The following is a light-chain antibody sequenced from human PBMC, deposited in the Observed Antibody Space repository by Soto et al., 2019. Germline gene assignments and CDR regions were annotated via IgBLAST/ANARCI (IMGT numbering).Light chain of an antibody. CDR2: GAS. CDR1: QSVSNNY. J-gene: IGKJ2*01. Sequence: EIVLTQSPGTLSLSPGERATLSCRASQSVSNNYLAWYQQKPGQAPRLLICGASSRATGIPDRFSGSWSATDFTLTISRLEPEDFAVYYCQQYGSSPLYTFGQGTKLEIK. CDR3: QQYGSSPLYT. V-gene: IGKV3-20*01.